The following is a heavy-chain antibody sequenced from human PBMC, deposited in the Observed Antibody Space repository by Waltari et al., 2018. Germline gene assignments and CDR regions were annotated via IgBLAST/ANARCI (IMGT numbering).Heavy chain of an antibody. CDR3: ARDGMAYCGGDCYSWFDY. Sequence: EVQLVESGGGLVKPGGCLRLSCAASGFTFSSYSMNWVRQDPGQGLEWVSSISSSSSYIYYADSVKGRFTISRDNAKNSLYLQMNSLRAEDTAVYYCARDGMAYCGGDCYSWFDYWGQGTLVTVSS. V-gene: IGHV3-21*01. CDR2: ISSSSSYI. D-gene: IGHD2-21*02. CDR1: GFTFSSYS. J-gene: IGHJ4*02.